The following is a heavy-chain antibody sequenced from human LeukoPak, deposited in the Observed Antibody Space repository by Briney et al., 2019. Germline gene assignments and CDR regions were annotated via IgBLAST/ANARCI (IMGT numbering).Heavy chain of an antibody. D-gene: IGHD1-26*01. V-gene: IGHV4-59*08. Sequence: SETLFLTCTVSGDSTNFYYWSWIRQPPGKGLEWIGYIDYSGRTKYNPSLKSRVTISVDTSKNQFSLKLSSVTAADTAVYYCASNIPTPTTSPPLGYWGQGTLVTVSS. CDR3: ASNIPTPTTSPPLGY. CDR1: GDSTNFYY. CDR2: IDYSGRT. J-gene: IGHJ4*02.